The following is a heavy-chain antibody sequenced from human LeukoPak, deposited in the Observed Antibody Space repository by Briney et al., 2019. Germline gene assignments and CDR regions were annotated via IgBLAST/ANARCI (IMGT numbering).Heavy chain of an antibody. CDR2: ISSSSSYI. D-gene: IGHD3-3*02. Sequence: GGSLRLSCAASGFTFSSYSMNWVRQAPGKGLEWVSSISSSSSYIYYADSVKGRLTISRDNAKNSLYLQMNSLRAEDTAVYYCARDLHFWSGYYTGVSLFDYWGQGTLVTVSS. CDR1: GFTFSSYS. V-gene: IGHV3-21*01. CDR3: ARDLHFWSGYYTGVSLFDY. J-gene: IGHJ4*02.